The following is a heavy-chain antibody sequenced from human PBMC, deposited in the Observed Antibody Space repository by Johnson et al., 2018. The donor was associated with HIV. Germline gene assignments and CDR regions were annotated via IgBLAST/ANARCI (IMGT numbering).Heavy chain of an antibody. CDR2: ISGSGNAI. CDR1: GFTFTDYY. V-gene: IGHV3-11*04. J-gene: IGHJ3*02. CDR3: ARDRAPVYSSSSTPFDAFDI. D-gene: IGHD6-6*01. Sequence: QVQLVESGGGVVQPGRSLRLSCAASGFTFTDYYMNWMRQAQGKGLEWVSHISGSGNAIYYADSVRGRFTISRDNSKSTLYLQMNSLRVEDTAVYYCARDRAPVYSSSSTPFDAFDIWGQGTMVTVSS.